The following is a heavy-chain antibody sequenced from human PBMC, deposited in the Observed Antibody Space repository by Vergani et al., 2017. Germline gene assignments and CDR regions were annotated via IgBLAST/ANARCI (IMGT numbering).Heavy chain of an antibody. V-gene: IGHV4-61*02. CDR2: FYTGGGT. CDR3: ARDPLYSTTWPFLLLDMDV. J-gene: IGHJ6*02. D-gene: IGHD6-13*01. Sequence: QVQLQESGPGLVRPSQTLSLTCTVSGGSISSGSYYWSWFRQPAGKGLEWIGRFYTGGGTSYNPSLKSRVTISVDTSKNQFSLRLSSVTAADTAVSYCARDPLYSTTWPFLLLDMDVWGQGTTVTVSS. CDR1: GGSISSGSYY.